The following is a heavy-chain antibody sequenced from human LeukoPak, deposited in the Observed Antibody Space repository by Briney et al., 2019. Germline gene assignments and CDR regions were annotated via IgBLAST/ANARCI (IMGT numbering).Heavy chain of an antibody. J-gene: IGHJ4*02. Sequence: SETLSLTCTVSGGSISGSSYYWGWIRQPPGKGLEWIGGIYYSGSTYYNPSLKSRVTISVDTSKNQFSLKLSSVTAADTAVYYCARHFALLRYFDWLLPFEYWGQGTLVTVSS. CDR2: IYYSGST. CDR1: GGSISGSSYY. D-gene: IGHD3-9*01. CDR3: ARHFALLRYFDWLLPFEY. V-gene: IGHV4-39*01.